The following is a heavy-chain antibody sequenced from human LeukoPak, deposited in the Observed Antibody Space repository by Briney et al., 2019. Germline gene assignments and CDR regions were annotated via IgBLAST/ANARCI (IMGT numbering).Heavy chain of an antibody. J-gene: IGHJ6*02. V-gene: IGHV4-59*01. D-gene: IGHD2-2*01. CDR1: GGSISSYY. CDR2: IYYSGST. CDR3: ARDCSSTSCPYYYGMDV. Sequence: SETLSLTCTVSGGSISSYYWSWIRQPPGKGLEWIGYIYYSGSTNYNPSLKSRVTISVDTSKNQFSLKLSSVTAADTAVYYCARDCSSTSCPYYYGMDVWGQGTTVTVSS.